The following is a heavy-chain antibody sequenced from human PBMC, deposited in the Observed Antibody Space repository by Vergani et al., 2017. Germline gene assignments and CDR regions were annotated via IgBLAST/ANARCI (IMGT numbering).Heavy chain of an antibody. CDR1: GGSFSGYY. D-gene: IGHD2-2*02. Sequence: QVQLQQWGAGLLKPSETLSLTCAVYGGSFSGYYWSWIRQPPGKGLEWIGEINHSGSTNYNPSLKSRVTISVDTSKNQFSLKLSSVTAADTAVYYCARYCSSTSCYNAEYFQHWGQGTLVTVSS. CDR3: ARYCSSTSCYNAEYFQH. CDR2: INHSGST. V-gene: IGHV4-34*01. J-gene: IGHJ1*01.